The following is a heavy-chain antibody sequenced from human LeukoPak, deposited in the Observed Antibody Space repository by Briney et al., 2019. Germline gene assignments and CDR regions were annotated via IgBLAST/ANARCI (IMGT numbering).Heavy chain of an antibody. CDR1: GGFFSGYY. J-gene: IGHJ6*03. CDR2: INHSGST. D-gene: IGHD1-26*01. Sequence: PSETLSLTCAVYGGFFSGYYWSWIRQPPGKGLEWIGEINHSGSTNYNPSLKGRVTISVDTSKNQFSLNLSSVTAADTAVYYCARGPGSYYGYYYYYYMDVWGKGTTVTVSS. V-gene: IGHV4-34*01. CDR3: ARGPGSYYGYYYYYYMDV.